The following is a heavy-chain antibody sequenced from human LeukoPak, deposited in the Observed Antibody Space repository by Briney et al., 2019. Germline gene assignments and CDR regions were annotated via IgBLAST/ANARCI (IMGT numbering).Heavy chain of an antibody. CDR3: QVDLTTRFDH. Sequence: GGSLRLSCAASGFTFSNYAMSWVRQAPGKGLEWVSSISGGSGNIHYADSVKGRFTISRDNSKNTLYLQMGSLRAEDTAVYYCQVDLTTRFDHWGQGTLVTVSS. V-gene: IGHV3-23*01. D-gene: IGHD1-14*01. CDR1: GFTFSNYA. CDR2: ISGGSGNI. J-gene: IGHJ4*02.